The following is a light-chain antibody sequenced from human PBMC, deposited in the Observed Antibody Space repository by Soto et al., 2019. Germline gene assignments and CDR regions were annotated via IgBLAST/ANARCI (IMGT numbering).Light chain of an antibody. CDR1: QSIGRY. CDR3: QQYENLPT. Sequence: IQMPQSPSALYASVGDRVTITCRASQSIGRYLNWYQQKPGRAPKLLIYDASNLEAGVPSRFRGSGSGTDFTFTISRLQPEDIATYYCQQYENLPTFGQGTRLQIK. J-gene: IGKJ5*01. V-gene: IGKV1-33*01. CDR2: DAS.